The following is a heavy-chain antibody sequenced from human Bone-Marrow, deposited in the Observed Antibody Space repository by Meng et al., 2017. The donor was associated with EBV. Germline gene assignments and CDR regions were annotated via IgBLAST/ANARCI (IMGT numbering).Heavy chain of an antibody. V-gene: IGHV3-23*01. Sequence: VQWLESGGGLVQPGGSLGLSCAASGLSFSNYALGWLRQAPEKGLEWVSSISGSGGNTYYPDSVKGRFTTSRDNSKDTLYLQMNSLRAEDTAVYYCALGVTGGRFFDPWGQGTLVTVSS. J-gene: IGHJ5*02. CDR2: ISGSGGNT. CDR3: ALGVTGGRFFDP. D-gene: IGHD6-19*01. CDR1: GLSFSNYA.